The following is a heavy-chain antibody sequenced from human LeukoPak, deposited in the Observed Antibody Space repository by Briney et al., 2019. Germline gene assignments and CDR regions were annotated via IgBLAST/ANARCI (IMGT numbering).Heavy chain of an antibody. CDR1: GGSISSSSYF. V-gene: IGHV4-39*01. J-gene: IGHJ4*02. CDR3: ARHGNIVIVPAALGFDY. CDR2: IYYSGSA. Sequence: SETLSFTCTVSGGSISSSSYFWAWIRQPPGKGLEWIGSIYYSGSAYYNPSLKSRVAISVDTSKNQFSLKLSSVTAADTAVYYCARHGNIVIVPAALGFDYWGQGTLVTVSS. D-gene: IGHD2-2*01.